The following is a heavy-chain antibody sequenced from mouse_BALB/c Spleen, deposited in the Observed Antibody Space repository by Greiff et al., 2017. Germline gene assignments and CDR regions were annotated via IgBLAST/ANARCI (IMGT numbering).Heavy chain of an antibody. CDR3: ARGGGYGDY. Sequence: EVQLQQSGPELVKPGASVKISCKASGYSFTGYFMNWVMQSHGKSLEWIGRINPYNGDTFYNQKFKGKATLTVDKSSSTAHMELRSLASEDSAVYYCARGGGYGDYWGQGTTLTVSS. CDR2: INPYNGDT. V-gene: IGHV1-20*02. CDR1: GYSFTGYF. J-gene: IGHJ2*01. D-gene: IGHD2-2*01.